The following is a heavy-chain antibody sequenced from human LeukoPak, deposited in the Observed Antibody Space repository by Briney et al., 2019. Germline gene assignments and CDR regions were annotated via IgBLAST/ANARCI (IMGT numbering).Heavy chain of an antibody. Sequence: KASETLSLTCAVSGASISSTNWWTWVRQPPGKGLEWIGEIYHSGSINYNPSLKSRVTISVDKSKNQFSLNLSSVTAADTAVYYCARTYGSGSYYDYWGQGTLVTVSS. CDR1: GASISSTNW. D-gene: IGHD3-10*01. CDR2: IYHSGSI. V-gene: IGHV4-4*02. CDR3: ARTYGSGSYYDY. J-gene: IGHJ4*02.